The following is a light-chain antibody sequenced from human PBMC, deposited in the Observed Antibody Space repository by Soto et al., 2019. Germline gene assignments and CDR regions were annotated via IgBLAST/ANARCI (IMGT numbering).Light chain of an antibody. Sequence: DIQMTQSPSSVSASVGDRVTITCRASPGVSSWLAWYQQNPGKAPQLLIYATSSLQSGIPSRFIGSGSETDIPLTIATLHPDGFAADDCEQANSFPLTCGRGALLEIK. CDR3: EQANSFPLT. V-gene: IGKV1-12*01. J-gene: IGKJ5*01. CDR2: ATS. CDR1: PGVSSW.